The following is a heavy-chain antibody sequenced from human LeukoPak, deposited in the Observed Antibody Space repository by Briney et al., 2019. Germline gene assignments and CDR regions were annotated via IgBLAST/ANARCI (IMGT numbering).Heavy chain of an antibody. CDR1: GYTFTGYY. CDR2: INPNSGGT. V-gene: IGHV1-2*02. J-gene: IGHJ4*02. D-gene: IGHD6-13*01. Sequence: ASVKVSCKASGYTFTGYYMHWVRQAPGQGLEWMGWINPNSGGTNYAQKFQGRVTMTRDTSISTAYMELSRLRSDDTAVYYCARVSPYSSSWYGEDYWGQGTLVTVSS. CDR3: ARVSPYSSSWYGEDY.